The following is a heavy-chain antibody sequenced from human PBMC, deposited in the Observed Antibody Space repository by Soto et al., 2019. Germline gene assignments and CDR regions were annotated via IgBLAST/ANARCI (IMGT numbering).Heavy chain of an antibody. J-gene: IGHJ6*02. CDR2: INSGGST. V-gene: IGHV3-66*01. CDR3: VRENYSYGMDV. Sequence: EVQLVESGGTLVQPGGSLRLSCAASGFEASVNYMTWVRQAPGKGLEWVSAINSGGSTFYADSVKGRFSISRDNSKNTLFLQMNSLRVEDTAMYYCVRENYSYGMDVWGQGTAVTVSS. CDR1: GFEASVNY.